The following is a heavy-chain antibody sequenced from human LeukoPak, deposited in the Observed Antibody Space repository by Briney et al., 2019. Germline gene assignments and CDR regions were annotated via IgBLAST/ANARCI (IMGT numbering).Heavy chain of an antibody. J-gene: IGHJ3*02. CDR3: AKSNGYGLVDI. Sequence: PSETLPLTCTVSSYSISSGYYWGWIRQPPGKGLEWIGNIYHSGNTYYKPSLKSRVTISVDTSRNQFSLKLNSVTAADTAVYYCAKSNGYGLVDIWGQGTMVTVSS. CDR1: SYSISSGYY. V-gene: IGHV4-38-2*02. D-gene: IGHD3-10*01. CDR2: IYHSGNT.